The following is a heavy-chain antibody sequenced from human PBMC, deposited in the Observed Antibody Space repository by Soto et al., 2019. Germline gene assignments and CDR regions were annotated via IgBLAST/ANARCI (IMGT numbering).Heavy chain of an antibody. CDR3: AKNDDHGSSYHGMDV. CDR1: GGYINSYY. V-gene: IGHV4-59*01. D-gene: IGHD4-17*01. Sequence: SETLSLTCTVSGGYINSYYCNWIRQPPGKGLEWIGYIYYSGSTNYNPSLKSRVVISVDTSKNQFSLKLRSVTAADTAMYYCAKNDDHGSSYHGMDVWGQGTTVTVSS. CDR2: IYYSGST. J-gene: IGHJ6*01.